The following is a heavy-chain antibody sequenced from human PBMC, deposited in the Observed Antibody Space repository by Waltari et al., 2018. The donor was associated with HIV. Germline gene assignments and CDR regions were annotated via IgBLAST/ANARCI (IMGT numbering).Heavy chain of an antibody. J-gene: IGHJ4*02. CDR2: IYHSGST. CDR3: ARDRAVGYGDQGRYFDY. Sequence: QVQLQESGPGLVKPSGTLSLTCAVSGGSISSSNWWSWVRQPPGKGLEWIGEIYHSGSTNYNPSLKSRVTISVDKSKNQFSLKLSSVTAADTAVYYCARDRAVGYGDQGRYFDYWGQGTLVTVSS. CDR1: GGSISSSNW. V-gene: IGHV4-4*02. D-gene: IGHD4-17*01.